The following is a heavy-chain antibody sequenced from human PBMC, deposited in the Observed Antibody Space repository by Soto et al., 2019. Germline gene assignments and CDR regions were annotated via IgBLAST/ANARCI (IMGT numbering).Heavy chain of an antibody. V-gene: IGHV1-69*02. CDR3: AENYDIPHDAFDI. Sequence: QVQLVQSGAEVKKPGSSVKVSCKASGGTFSSYTISWVRQAPGQGLEWMGRIIPILGIANYAQKFQGRVTXTXDXXTSTAYMELSSLRSEDTAVYYCAENYDIPHDAFDIWGQGTMVTVSS. CDR1: GGTFSSYT. D-gene: IGHD3-9*01. CDR2: IIPILGIA. J-gene: IGHJ3*02.